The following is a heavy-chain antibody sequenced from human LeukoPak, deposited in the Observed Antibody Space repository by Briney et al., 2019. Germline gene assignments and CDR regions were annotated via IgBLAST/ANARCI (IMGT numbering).Heavy chain of an antibody. CDR2: INHSGST. CDR3: ARDPAPAGAERGLAY. D-gene: IGHD6-13*01. CDR1: GGSFSGYY. V-gene: IGHV4-34*01. Sequence: PSETLSLTCAVYGGSFSGYYWSWIRQPPGKGLEWIAEINHSGSTNYNPSLKGRVTISVDTSKNQFSLKLTSVTVVDTAVYYCARDPAPAGAERGLAYWGQGPWVTVPS. J-gene: IGHJ4*02.